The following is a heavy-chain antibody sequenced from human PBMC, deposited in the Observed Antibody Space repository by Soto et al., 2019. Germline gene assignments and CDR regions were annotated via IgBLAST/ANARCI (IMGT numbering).Heavy chain of an antibody. D-gene: IGHD2-2*01. CDR3: ARLPAAYGGLGRFDY. J-gene: IGHJ4*02. V-gene: IGHV5-51*01. CDR1: GYSFTSYW. CDR2: IYPGDSDT. Sequence: TGESLKISCQGSGYSFTSYWIGWVRQMPGKGLEWMGIIYPGDSDTRYSPSFQGQVTISADKSISTAYLQWSSLKASDTAMYYCARLPAAYGGLGRFDYWGQGTLVTVSS.